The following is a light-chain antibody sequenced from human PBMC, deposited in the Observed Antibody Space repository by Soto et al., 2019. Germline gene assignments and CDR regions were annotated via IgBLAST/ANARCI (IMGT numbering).Light chain of an antibody. V-gene: IGLV2-14*03. CDR1: SNDIGGYDY. Sequence: QSALTQPASVSGSPGQSITISCTGTSNDIGGYDYVSWYQQHPGKGPRLMIYGVTNRPSGVSNRFSGSKSGNTASLTIFGLQAEDEADYFCSSYAASSTPVIFGGGTQLTVL. CDR3: SSYAASSTPVI. CDR2: GVT. J-gene: IGLJ2*01.